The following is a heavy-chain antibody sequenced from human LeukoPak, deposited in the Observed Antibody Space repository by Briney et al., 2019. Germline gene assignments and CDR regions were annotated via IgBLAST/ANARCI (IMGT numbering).Heavy chain of an antibody. CDR3: AKGSGLYGSGDYFDY. CDR2: VSGSGGST. CDR1: GFTFSSYA. Sequence: PGGSLRLSCAASGFTFSSYAMSWVRQAPGKGLKWVSAVSGSGGSTYYADSVKGRFTISRDNSKNTLYLQMNSLRAEDTAVYYCAKGSGLYGSGDYFDYWGQGTLVTVSS. V-gene: IGHV3-23*01. D-gene: IGHD3-10*01. J-gene: IGHJ4*02.